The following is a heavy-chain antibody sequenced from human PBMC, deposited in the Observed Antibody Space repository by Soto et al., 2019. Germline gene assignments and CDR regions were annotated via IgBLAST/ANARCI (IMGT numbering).Heavy chain of an antibody. J-gene: IGHJ4*01. Sequence: QVQLQESGPGLVQPSQTLSLTCTVSGGSISSGGYYWSWIRQHPGTCLEWIGHISYSGSTYYNTSLKSRVTISVDTYRNQFSLIVNSVTAADTAVYYCARGVLHWGQGTLVTVSS. CDR3: ARGVLH. V-gene: IGHV4-31*03. CDR1: GGSISSGGYY. CDR2: ISYSGST.